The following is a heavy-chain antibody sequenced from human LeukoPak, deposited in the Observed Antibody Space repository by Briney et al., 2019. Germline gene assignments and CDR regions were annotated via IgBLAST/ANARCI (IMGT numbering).Heavy chain of an antibody. CDR2: ISSSSSYI. V-gene: IGHV3-21*01. CDR3: AREYYYDSSGYPNWFDP. CDR1: GFTFSSYS. Sequence: GGSLRLSCAASGFTFSSYSMNWVRQAPGKGLEWVSSISSSSSYIYYADSVKGRFTISRDNAKNSLYLQMNSLRAEDTAAYYCAREYYYDSSGYPNWFDPWGQGTLVTVSS. J-gene: IGHJ5*02. D-gene: IGHD3-22*01.